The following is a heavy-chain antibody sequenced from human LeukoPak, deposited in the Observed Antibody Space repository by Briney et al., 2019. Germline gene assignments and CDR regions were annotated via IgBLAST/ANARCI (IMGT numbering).Heavy chain of an antibody. D-gene: IGHD3-3*01. CDR1: GWSFSSGSYY. CDR3: ARGGGRLDYYYGMDV. Sequence: PSETLSLTCAVYGWSFSSGSYYWSWLRQPPGKGLEWIGYIYYSGSTNYNPSLKSRVTISVDTSKNQFSLKLSSVTAADTAVYYCARGGGRLDYYYGMDVWGKGTTVTVSS. J-gene: IGHJ6*04. V-gene: IGHV4-61*01. CDR2: IYYSGST.